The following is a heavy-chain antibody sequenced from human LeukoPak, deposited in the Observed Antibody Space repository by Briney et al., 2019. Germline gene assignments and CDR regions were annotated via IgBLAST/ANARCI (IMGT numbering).Heavy chain of an antibody. CDR2: IYYSGSA. Sequence: SETLSLTCTVSGGSINNYYWSWIRQPPGKGLEWIGYIYYSGSATYNPSLKSRVTMSVDTSKNQFSLKLNSVTAADAAVYYCASGGWSLGYWGQGILVTVSS. CDR1: GGSINNYY. D-gene: IGHD2-15*01. J-gene: IGHJ4*02. CDR3: ASGGWSLGY. V-gene: IGHV4-59*01.